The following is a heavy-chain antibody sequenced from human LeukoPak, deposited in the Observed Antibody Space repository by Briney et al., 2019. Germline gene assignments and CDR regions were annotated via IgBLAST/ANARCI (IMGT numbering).Heavy chain of an antibody. D-gene: IGHD1-26*01. CDR3: AKGSHKWELREFDY. CDR1: GFTFSSYA. Sequence: GGSLRLSCAASGFTFSSYAMNWVRQAPGKGLEWVSAISGSGGSTYYADSVKGRFTISRDNSKNTLYLQMNSLRAEDTAVYYCAKGSHKWELREFDYWGQGTLVTVSS. V-gene: IGHV3-23*01. J-gene: IGHJ4*02. CDR2: ISGSGGST.